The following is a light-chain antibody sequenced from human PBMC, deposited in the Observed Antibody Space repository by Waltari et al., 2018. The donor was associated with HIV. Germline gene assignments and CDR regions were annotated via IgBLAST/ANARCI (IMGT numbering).Light chain of an antibody. J-gene: IGLJ1*01. CDR2: YDD. CDR3: ATWDDILRGYV. CDR1: RANIGTKV. V-gene: IGLV1-36*01. Sequence: QSVLTQPPSVSGTPRHGVTIHRSGGRANIGTKVVPWYQRLPGKAPRLLIYYDDLLSSGVSDRCSGAKSGTSASLAISGLQSEDEADYYCATWDDILRGYVFGPGTKVTVL.